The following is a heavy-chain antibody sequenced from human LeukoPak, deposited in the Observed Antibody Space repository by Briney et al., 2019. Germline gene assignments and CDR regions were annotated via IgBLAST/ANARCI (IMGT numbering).Heavy chain of an antibody. J-gene: IGHJ4*02. CDR1: GYTFTGYY. Sequence: WASVKVSCKASGYTFTGYYMHWVRQAPGQGLVWMGWINPNSGGTNYSQKFQDRVTMTRDTPISTAYMELSRLRSDDTAVYYCARAEENFDYWGQGTLVTVSS. D-gene: IGHD2/OR15-2a*01. CDR3: ARAEENFDY. CDR2: INPNSGGT. V-gene: IGHV1-2*02.